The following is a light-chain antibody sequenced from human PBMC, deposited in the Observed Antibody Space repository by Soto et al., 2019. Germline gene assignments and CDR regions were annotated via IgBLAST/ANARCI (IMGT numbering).Light chain of an antibody. J-gene: IGLJ1*01. Sequence: QSVLTQPASVSGSPGQSITISCTGTSSDVGGYNYVSWYQHHPDKAPKLVIYDVTNRPSGVSNRFSGSKAGNTASLTISGLQAEDEADYYCNSYTGSATPYVFGTGTRSPS. CDR1: SSDVGGYNY. V-gene: IGLV2-14*03. CDR2: DVT. CDR3: NSYTGSATPYV.